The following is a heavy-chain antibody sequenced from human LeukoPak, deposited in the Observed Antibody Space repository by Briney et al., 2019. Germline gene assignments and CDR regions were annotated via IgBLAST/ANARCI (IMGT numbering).Heavy chain of an antibody. Sequence: GGSLRLSCAASGFTFSSYAMSWVRQAPGKGLEWVSATSGSGGSTYYADSVKGRFAISRDNSKNTLYLQMNSLRAENTAVYYCAKDIGSYSGYWGQGTLVTVSS. CDR3: AKDIGSYSGY. J-gene: IGHJ4*02. CDR1: GFTFSSYA. CDR2: TSGSGGST. V-gene: IGHV3-23*01. D-gene: IGHD1-26*01.